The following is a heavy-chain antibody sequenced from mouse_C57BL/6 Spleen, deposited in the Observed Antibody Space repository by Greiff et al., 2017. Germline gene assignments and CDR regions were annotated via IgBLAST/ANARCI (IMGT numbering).Heavy chain of an antibody. CDR2: IYPRSGNT. D-gene: IGHD2-5*01. Sequence: VQLQQSGAELARPGASVKLSCKASGYTFTSYGISWVKQRTGQGLEWIGEIYPRSGNTYYNEKFKGKATLTADKSSSTAYMELRSLTSEDSSVYFGARSGAYYSNYEAWFAYWGQGTLVTVSA. J-gene: IGHJ3*01. CDR1: GYTFTSYG. V-gene: IGHV1-81*01. CDR3: ARSGAYYSNYEAWFAY.